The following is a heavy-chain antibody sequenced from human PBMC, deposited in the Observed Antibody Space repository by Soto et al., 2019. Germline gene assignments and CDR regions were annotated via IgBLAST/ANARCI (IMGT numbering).Heavy chain of an antibody. V-gene: IGHV3-7*05. CDR3: AKDHGSGSYPY. CDR2: INQDGFGK. J-gene: IGHJ4*02. D-gene: IGHD1-26*01. CDR1: GSTLSSHW. Sequence: VQLVESGGGLVQPGGPLRLSCVISGSTLSSHWMTWVRQAPGKGLEWVASINQDGFGKHYLDSVKGRFTISRDTAKSSLYLQMDSLRVEDTAVYYCAKDHGSGSYPYWGQGTLVTVS.